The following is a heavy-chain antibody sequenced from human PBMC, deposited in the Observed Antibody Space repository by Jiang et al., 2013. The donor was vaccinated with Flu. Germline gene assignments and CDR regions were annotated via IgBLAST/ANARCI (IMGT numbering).Heavy chain of an antibody. J-gene: IGHJ3*02. CDR1: GGSISSGDYY. CDR2: IYYSGST. CDR3: ARVVPDNYYDSSGYCPDAFDI. V-gene: IGHV4-30-4*01. Sequence: GLVKPSQTLSLTCTVSGGSISSGDYYWSWIRQPPGKGLEWIGYIYYSGSTYYNPSLKSRVTISVDTSKNQFSLKLSSVTAADTAVYYCARVVPDNYYDSSGYCPDAFDIWGQGTMVTVSS. D-gene: IGHD3-22*01.